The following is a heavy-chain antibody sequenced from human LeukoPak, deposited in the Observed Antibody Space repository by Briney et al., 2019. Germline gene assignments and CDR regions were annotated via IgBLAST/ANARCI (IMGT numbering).Heavy chain of an antibody. CDR3: AIEMATTQYYFDY. J-gene: IGHJ4*02. Sequence: HAGGSLRLSCAASGFTVSSNYMSWVRQAPGKGLEWVSVIYSGGSTYYADSVKGRFTISRDNSKNTLYLQMNSLRAEDTAVYYCAIEMATTQYYFDYWGQGTLVTVSS. D-gene: IGHD5-24*01. V-gene: IGHV3-66*01. CDR2: IYSGGST. CDR1: GFTVSSNY.